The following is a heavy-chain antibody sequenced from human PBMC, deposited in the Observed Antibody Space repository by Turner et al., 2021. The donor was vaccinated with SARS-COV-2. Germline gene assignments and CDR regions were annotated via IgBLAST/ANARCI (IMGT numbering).Heavy chain of an antibody. Sequence: QVQLQESGPGLVKPSETLSLTCSVAGGSITSYYWSWIRQAPGKGLEWIGDVDYDGSSNYNPSLKSRVTISVDTSKNQFSLKLTSVTAADTAVYYCASGSGSYSAWYFDYWGQGTLVTVSS. CDR3: ASGSGSYSAWYFDY. D-gene: IGHD2-21*02. J-gene: IGHJ4*02. CDR2: VDYDGSS. V-gene: IGHV4-59*01. CDR1: GGSITSYY.